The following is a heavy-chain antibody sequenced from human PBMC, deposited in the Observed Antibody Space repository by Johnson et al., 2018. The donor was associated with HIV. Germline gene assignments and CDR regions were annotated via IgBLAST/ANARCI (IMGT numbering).Heavy chain of an antibody. CDR3: AKVSGGGIVRWDI. D-gene: IGHD3-10*01. CDR1: GFTFSSYG. Sequence: QVQLVESGGGVVQPGGSLRLSCAASGFTFSSYGMHWVRQAPGKGLEWVAVISHDGYNEDYGDSVKGRFTISRDNSKNSLYLQLNSLRPEDTAVYYCAKVSGGGIVRWDIWGQGTMVTVSS. CDR2: ISHDGYNE. V-gene: IGHV3-30*18. J-gene: IGHJ3*02.